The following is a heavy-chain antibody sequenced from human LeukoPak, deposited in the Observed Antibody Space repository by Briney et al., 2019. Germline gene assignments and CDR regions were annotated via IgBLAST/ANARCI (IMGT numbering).Heavy chain of an antibody. D-gene: IGHD1-14*01. CDR1: GGAISRWC. J-gene: IGHJ4*02. CDR2: FCTTGST. CDR3: ATGAGDFDH. V-gene: IGHV4-4*07. Sequence: PSETLSLTCTVSGGAISRWCWSWLRQSAGKGLEWIGRFCTTGSTNYSPSLKSRVTMSVDTSKNQFSLNLISVTAADTAVYYCATGAGDFDHWGQGILVTVSS.